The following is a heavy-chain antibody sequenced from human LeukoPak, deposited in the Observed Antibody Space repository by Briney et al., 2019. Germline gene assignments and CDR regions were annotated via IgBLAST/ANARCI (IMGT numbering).Heavy chain of an antibody. V-gene: IGHV5-51*01. CDR2: IYPGDSDT. D-gene: IGHD2-2*01. Sequence: GESLKISCKGSGYSFTSYWIGWVRQMPGKGLEWMGIIYPGDSDTRYSPSFQGQVTISADKSISTAYLQWSSLKASDTAMYYCARRDCSSTSCYVDYWGREPWSPSPQ. CDR3: ARRDCSSTSCYVDY. CDR1: GYSFTSYW. J-gene: IGHJ4*02.